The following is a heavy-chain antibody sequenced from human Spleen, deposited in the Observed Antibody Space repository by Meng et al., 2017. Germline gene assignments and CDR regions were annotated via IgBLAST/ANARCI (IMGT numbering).Heavy chain of an antibody. D-gene: IGHD1-26*01. CDR3: ARAPRGTYFDY. CDR1: SGSITTHDYY. V-gene: IGHV4-30-4*01. Sequence: QVQQQESGPGLVKTSQTLFLTCTVSSGSITTHDYYWTWIRQPPGKGLEWIGYIYYSGSTYYNPSLTSRISMSVDPSKSQFSLKVSSVTAADTAVYFCARAPRGTYFDYWGQGTLVTVSS. J-gene: IGHJ4*02. CDR2: IYYSGST.